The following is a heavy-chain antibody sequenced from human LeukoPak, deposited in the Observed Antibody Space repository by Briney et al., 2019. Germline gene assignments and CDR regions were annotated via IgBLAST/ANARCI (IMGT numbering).Heavy chain of an antibody. CDR1: GCSISSSSYY. D-gene: IGHD6-19*01. J-gene: IGHJ4*02. CDR3: ASRIAVAGTDYFDY. V-gene: IGHV4-39*01. CDR2: IYYSGST. Sequence: PSETLSLTCTVSGCSISSSSYYWGRIRQPPGKGLEWIGSIYYSGSTYYNPSLKSRVTISVDTSKNQFSLKLSSVTAADTAVYYCASRIAVAGTDYFDYWGQGTLVTVSA.